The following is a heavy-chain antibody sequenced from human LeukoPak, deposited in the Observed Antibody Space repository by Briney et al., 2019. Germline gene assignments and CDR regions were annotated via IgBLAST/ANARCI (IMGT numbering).Heavy chain of an antibody. CDR1: GFTFSEYY. V-gene: IGHV3-11*01. D-gene: IGHD6-19*01. J-gene: IGHJ4*02. CDR3: AREPVAGPFDY. Sequence: PGRSLRLSCAASGFTFSEYYMSWIRQAPGKGLEWVSDISSTGDIVSYADFTQGRFTISRDNGDVSLALQLNSLRAEDTAVYYCAREPVAGPFDYWARELWSPSPQ. CDR2: ISSTGDIV.